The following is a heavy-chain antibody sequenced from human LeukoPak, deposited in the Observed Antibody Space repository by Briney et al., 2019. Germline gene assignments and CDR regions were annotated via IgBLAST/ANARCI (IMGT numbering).Heavy chain of an antibody. J-gene: IGHJ3*02. V-gene: IGHV4-31*03. D-gene: IGHD3-22*01. CDR3: ARDYYDSSGSDAFDI. Sequence: SQTLSLTCTVSGGSISSGGYYWSWIRQHPEKGLEWIGYIYYSGSTYYNPSLKSRVTISVDTSKNQFSLKLSSVTAADTAVYYCARDYYDSSGSDAFDIWGQGTMVTVSS. CDR1: GGSISSGGYY. CDR2: IYYSGST.